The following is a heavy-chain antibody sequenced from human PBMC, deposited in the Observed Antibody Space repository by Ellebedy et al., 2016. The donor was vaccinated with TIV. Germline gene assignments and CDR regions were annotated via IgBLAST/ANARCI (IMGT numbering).Heavy chain of an antibody. D-gene: IGHD3-10*01. V-gene: IGHV4-59*08. J-gene: IGHJ5*02. CDR2: IYYSGST. Sequence: MPSETLSLTCTVSGGSIRSYYWRWIRQPPGKGLEWIGYIYYSGSTNSNPSLKSQVTISVDTSKKQFSLKLSSVTAADTAVYYCARQFGSGSYYNNWFDPWGQGTLVTVSS. CDR3: ARQFGSGSYYNNWFDP. CDR1: GGSIRSYY.